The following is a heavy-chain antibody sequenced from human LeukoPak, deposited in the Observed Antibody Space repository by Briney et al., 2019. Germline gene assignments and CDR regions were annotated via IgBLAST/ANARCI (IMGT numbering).Heavy chain of an antibody. J-gene: IGHJ4*02. CDR1: GFTFRSYA. CDR2: ISGSGGST. D-gene: IGHD3-10*01. V-gene: IGHV3-23*01. Sequence: TGGSLRLSCAASGFTFRSYAMSWVRQAPGKGLEWVSAISGSGGSTYYADSVKGRFTISRDNSKNTLYLQMNRLRAEDTAVYYCAKDQRPNYYGSGSYCGTDYWGQGTLVTVSS. CDR3: AKDQRPNYYGSGSYCGTDY.